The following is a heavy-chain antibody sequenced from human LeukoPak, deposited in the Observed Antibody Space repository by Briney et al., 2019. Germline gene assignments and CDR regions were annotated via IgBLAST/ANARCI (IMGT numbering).Heavy chain of an antibody. Sequence: SETLSLTCTVSGGSISRYYWSWIRQRPGKGLEWIGFIHYSGSTNYNPSLKSRVTISVDTSKNQFSLKLSSVTAADTAVYYCARSSDFYYFDYWGQGTLVTVSS. V-gene: IGHV4-59*01. CDR3: ARSSDFYYFDY. D-gene: IGHD6-19*01. J-gene: IGHJ4*02. CDR1: GGSISRYY. CDR2: IHYSGST.